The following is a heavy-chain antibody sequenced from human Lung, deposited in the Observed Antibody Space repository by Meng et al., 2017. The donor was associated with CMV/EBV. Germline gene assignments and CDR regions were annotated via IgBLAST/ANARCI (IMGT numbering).Heavy chain of an antibody. J-gene: IGHJ5*02. Sequence: LSCTVSGGSITSGGYYWSWIRQHPGKGLEWIGYIYYTGSTYYNPSLKSRVIISVDTSKNQFSLKLTSVTAADTAMYYCARDSGWTWFDPWGQGTRV. CDR2: IYYTGST. V-gene: IGHV4-31*03. D-gene: IGHD3/OR15-3a*01. CDR1: GGSITSGGYY. CDR3: ARDSGWTWFDP.